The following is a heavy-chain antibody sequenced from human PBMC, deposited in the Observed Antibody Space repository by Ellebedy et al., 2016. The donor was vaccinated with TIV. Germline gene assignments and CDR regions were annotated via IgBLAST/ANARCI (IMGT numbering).Heavy chain of an antibody. J-gene: IGHJ6*02. Sequence: ESLKISCAASGFSFSTYSMIWVRQSRGKGLEWIGNRHYSGSTYYNPSLRSRVTISIDTSKSQFSLDLTSVTAADTAVYYCVLVAALRDRYYYYGVGVWGQGTTVTVSS. V-gene: IGHV4-59*12. CDR1: GFSFSTYS. CDR3: VLVAALRDRYYYYGVGV. D-gene: IGHD2-2*01. CDR2: RHYSGST.